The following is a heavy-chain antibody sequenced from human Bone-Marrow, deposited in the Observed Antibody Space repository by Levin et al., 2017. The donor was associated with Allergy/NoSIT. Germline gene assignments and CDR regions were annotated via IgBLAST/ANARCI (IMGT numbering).Heavy chain of an antibody. D-gene: IGHD3-22*01. CDR3: AREQLTYHYDKSGCQQQERNFDP. J-gene: IGHJ2*01. V-gene: IGHV3-33*01. CDR2: IWHDGSKQ. Sequence: GGSLRLSCEGSGFTFSNFGMHWVRQTPGKGLEWVALIWHDGSKQYYGDSVKGRLTISRANSRNTLYLQMSRLRAEDTALYFCAREQLTYHYDKSGCQQQERNFDPWGRGTLVTGSS. CDR1: GFTFSNFG.